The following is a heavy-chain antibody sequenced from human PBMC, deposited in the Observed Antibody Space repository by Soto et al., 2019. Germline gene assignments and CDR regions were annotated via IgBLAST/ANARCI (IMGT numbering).Heavy chain of an antibody. CDR3: ANYYDSSGPYYYYYGMDV. CDR1: GFTFSKFA. CDR2: ISSTGAGT. Sequence: GGSLRLSCAASGFTFSKFAMTWARQAPGKGLEWVSAISSTGAGTYYVDSVKGRFTVSRDNAKNTLYLQMHSLRAEDTAVYYCANYYDSSGPYYYYYGMDVWGQGTTVTVSS. D-gene: IGHD3-22*01. J-gene: IGHJ6*02. V-gene: IGHV3-23*01.